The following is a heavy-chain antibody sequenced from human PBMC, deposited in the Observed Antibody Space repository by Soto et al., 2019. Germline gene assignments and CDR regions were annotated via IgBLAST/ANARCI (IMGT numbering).Heavy chain of an antibody. J-gene: IGHJ3*02. CDR1: GFTFSDYY. CDR2: IGSSSSYT. Sequence: PGGSLILSCAASGFTFSDYYMSWIRQAPGKGLEWVSYIGSSSSYTNYADSVKGRFTISRDSAKNSLYLQMNSLRAEDTAVYYCARDADILTGSDAFDIWGQGTMVTVSS. V-gene: IGHV3-11*05. D-gene: IGHD3-9*01. CDR3: ARDADILTGSDAFDI.